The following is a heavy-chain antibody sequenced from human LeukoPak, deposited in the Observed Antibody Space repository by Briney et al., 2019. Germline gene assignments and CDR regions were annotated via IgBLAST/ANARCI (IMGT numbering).Heavy chain of an antibody. Sequence: GGSLRLSCATSGFTFSNYGMHWVRQAPGKGLEWVAVISYDGNTKYYADSVKGRFASSRDNSKDTLYLQMNSLRAEDTAVYYCARDSRIVATIDDYWGQGTLVTVSS. CDR1: GFTFSNYG. J-gene: IGHJ4*02. CDR3: ARDSRIVATIDDY. V-gene: IGHV3-30*03. CDR2: ISYDGNTK. D-gene: IGHD5-12*01.